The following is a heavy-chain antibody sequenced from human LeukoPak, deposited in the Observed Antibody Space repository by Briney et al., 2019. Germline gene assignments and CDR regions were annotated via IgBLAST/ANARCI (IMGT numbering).Heavy chain of an antibody. CDR3: AKDIRPSGSYYPLDY. V-gene: IGHV3-23*01. CDR2: ISGSGGST. D-gene: IGHD1-26*01. CDR1: GFTFSSYA. J-gene: IGHJ4*02. Sequence: GGSLRLSCAASGFTFSSYAMSWVRQAPGKGLEWVSAISGSGGSTCYADSVEGRFTISRDNSKNTLYLQMNSLRAEDTAVYYCAKDIRPSGSYYPLDYWGQGTLVTVSS.